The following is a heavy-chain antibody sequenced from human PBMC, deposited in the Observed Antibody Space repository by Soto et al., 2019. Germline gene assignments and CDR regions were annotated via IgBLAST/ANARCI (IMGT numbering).Heavy chain of an antibody. CDR3: ARGGIEARPFDY. D-gene: IGHD6-6*01. V-gene: IGHV4-34*01. J-gene: IGHJ4*02. CDR2: INHSGST. CDR1: GGSFSGYY. Sequence: PSETLSLTCAVYGGSFSGYYWSWIRQPPGKGLEWIGEINHSGSTNYNPSLKSRVTMSVDTSKNQFSLKLSSVTAADTAVYYCARGGIEARPFDYWGQGTLVTVSS.